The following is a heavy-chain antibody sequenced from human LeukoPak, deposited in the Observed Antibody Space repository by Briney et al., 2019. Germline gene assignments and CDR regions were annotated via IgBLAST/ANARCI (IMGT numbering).Heavy chain of an antibody. D-gene: IGHD3-9*01. J-gene: IGHJ6*03. CDR1: GGSISSYY. V-gene: IGHV4-4*07. CDR2: IYTSGST. CDR3: ARILTGYKGPYYMDV. Sequence: SETLSLTCTVSGGSISSYYWSWIRQPAGKGLEWIGRIYTSGSTNYNPSLKSRVTMSVDTSKNQLSLKLSSVTAADTAVYYCARILTGYKGPYYMDVWGKGTTVTISS.